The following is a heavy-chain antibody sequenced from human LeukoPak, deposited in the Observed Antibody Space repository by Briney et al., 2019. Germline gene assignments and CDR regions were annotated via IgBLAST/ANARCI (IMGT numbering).Heavy chain of an antibody. Sequence: GGSLRLSCAASGFTFSSYGMHWVRQAPGKGLEWVAVTSNDGRNKYYADSVKGRFTISRDNSKNTLYLQMNSLRAEDTAVYFCAKGADSSVYTILDYWGQGILVTVSS. CDR3: AKGADSSVYTILDY. J-gene: IGHJ4*02. CDR1: GFTFSSYG. V-gene: IGHV3-30*18. CDR2: TSNDGRNK. D-gene: IGHD3-22*01.